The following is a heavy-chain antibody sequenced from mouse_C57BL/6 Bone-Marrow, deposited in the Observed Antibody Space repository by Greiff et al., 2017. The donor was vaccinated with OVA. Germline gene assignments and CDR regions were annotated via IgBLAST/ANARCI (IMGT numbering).Heavy chain of an antibody. CDR1: GYTFTSYW. Sequence: QVQLQQPGAELVMPGASVKLSCKASGYTFTSYWMHWVKQRPGQGLEWIGEIDPSDSYTNYNQKFKGKSTLTVDKSSSTAYMQLSSLTSEDSAVYYCASRLGNYFDYWGQGTTLTVAS. D-gene: IGHD4-1*01. V-gene: IGHV1-69*01. J-gene: IGHJ2*01. CDR2: IDPSDSYT. CDR3: ASRLGNYFDY.